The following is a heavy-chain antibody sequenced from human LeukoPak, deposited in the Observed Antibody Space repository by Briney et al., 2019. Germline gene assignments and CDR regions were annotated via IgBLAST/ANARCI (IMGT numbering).Heavy chain of an antibody. Sequence: PGGSLRLSCAASGFTFSCCAMSWVRLVPGRGLEWVSVIDGSRDTTNYADSVEGRFTISRDNSKNTLHLELNSLRAEDTAVYYCAKMAGMIVPSYYFNAWGQGTLVTVSS. D-gene: IGHD3-22*01. CDR2: IDGSRDTT. V-gene: IGHV3-23*01. CDR3: AKMAGMIVPSYYFNA. J-gene: IGHJ5*02. CDR1: GFTFSCCA.